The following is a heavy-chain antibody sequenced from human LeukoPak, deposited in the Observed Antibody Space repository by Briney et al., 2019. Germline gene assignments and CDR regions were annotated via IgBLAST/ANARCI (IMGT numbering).Heavy chain of an antibody. Sequence: GGSLRLSCAVSGFTFSDSWMHWVRQVPGKGLVYVSSIIGDGSLIHYADSVRGRFTVSRDNAKNTVYLQMNSLGAEDTAVYYCARGYCSSTSCYGPFDYWGQGTLVTVSS. J-gene: IGHJ4*02. CDR3: ARGYCSSTSCYGPFDY. D-gene: IGHD2-2*01. CDR1: GFTFSDSW. CDR2: IIGDGSLI. V-gene: IGHV3-74*01.